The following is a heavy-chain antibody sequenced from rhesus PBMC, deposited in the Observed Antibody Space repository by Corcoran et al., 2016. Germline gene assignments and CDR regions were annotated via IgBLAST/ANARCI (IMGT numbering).Heavy chain of an antibody. V-gene: IGHV3S5*01. CDR3: RGGNWEVDY. D-gene: IGHD6-25*01. J-gene: IGHJ4*01. Sequence: EVQLVETGGGLVQPGGSLKLSCVASGFTFRSYGMSWVRQAPGKGLEWVSGINSDGGSPYYADSVKGRFTISRDKSKNPLSLQMNSLRPEDTAVYYCRGGNWEVDYWGQGVLVTVSS. CDR2: INSDGGSP. CDR1: GFTFRSYG.